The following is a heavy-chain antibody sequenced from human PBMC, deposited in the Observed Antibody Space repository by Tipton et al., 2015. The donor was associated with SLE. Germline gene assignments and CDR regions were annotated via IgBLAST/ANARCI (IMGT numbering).Heavy chain of an antibody. D-gene: IGHD1-7*01. Sequence: GSLRLSCVASGFTFDDYGMSWVRQSPGKGLEWVSGISWNGGNTAYVDSVKGRFTISRDNSKNTVYLHMNSLGADDTAIYYCASASWNYGFFDYWGQGTLVTVSS. CDR2: ISWNGGNT. J-gene: IGHJ4*02. CDR1: GFTFDDYG. CDR3: ASASWNYGFFDY. V-gene: IGHV3-20*04.